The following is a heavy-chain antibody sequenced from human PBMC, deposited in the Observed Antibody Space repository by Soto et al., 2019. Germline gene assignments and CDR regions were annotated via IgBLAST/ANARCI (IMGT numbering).Heavy chain of an antibody. CDR1: GFTFSSYS. CDR3: ARDHVPAVPYYFDY. J-gene: IGHJ4*02. V-gene: IGHV3-21*01. CDR2: ISSSSSYI. Sequence: PGGSLRLSCAASGFTFSSYSMNWVRQAPGKGLEWVSSISSSSSYIYYADSVKGRFTISRDNAKNSLYLQMNSLRAEDTAVYYCARDHVPAVPYYFDYWGQGTLVTVSS. D-gene: IGHD2-2*01.